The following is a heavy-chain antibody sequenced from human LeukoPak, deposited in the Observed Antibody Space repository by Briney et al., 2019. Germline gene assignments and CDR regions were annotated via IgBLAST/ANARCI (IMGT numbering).Heavy chain of an antibody. CDR3: ARDQSRGWYDGAFDI. CDR2: ISSSGSTI. V-gene: IGHV3-48*03. J-gene: IGHJ3*02. D-gene: IGHD6-19*01. Sequence: GGSLRLSCAASGFTFSSYEMNWVRQAPGKGLEWVSYISSSGSTIYYADSVKGRFTIYRGNAKNSLYLQMNSLRAEDTAVYYCARDQSRGWYDGAFDIWGQGTMVTVSS. CDR1: GFTFSSYE.